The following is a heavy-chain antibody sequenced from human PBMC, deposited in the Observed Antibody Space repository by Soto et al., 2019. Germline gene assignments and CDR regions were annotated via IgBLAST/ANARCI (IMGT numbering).Heavy chain of an antibody. V-gene: IGHV3-73*01. Sequence: GGSLRLSCAASGFTFSGSNIHWVRQASGKGLEWVGRIRNKAKSYATAYAASVRGRFSISRDDSKNTAYLQMNSLKTEDTAVYYCTAYCSDGNCLSVSDYWGQGTLVTVSS. J-gene: IGHJ4*02. CDR3: TAYCSDGNCLSVSDY. CDR2: IRNKAKSYAT. CDR1: GFTFSGSN. D-gene: IGHD2-15*01.